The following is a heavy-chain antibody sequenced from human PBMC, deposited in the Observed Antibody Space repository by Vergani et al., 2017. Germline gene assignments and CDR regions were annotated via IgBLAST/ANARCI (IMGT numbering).Heavy chain of an antibody. Sequence: EVDLVESGGGLAQPGGSLRLSCEASGITFWKFGMHWVRQAPGKGLEWVSGISWNSGSIGYADSVKGRFTISRDNAKNSLYLQMNSLRAEDTALYYCAKDNGGSYSAWFDPWGQGTLVTVSS. CDR3: AKDNGGSYSAWFDP. CDR1: GITFWKFG. V-gene: IGHV3-9*01. J-gene: IGHJ5*02. CDR2: ISWNSGSI. D-gene: IGHD1-26*01.